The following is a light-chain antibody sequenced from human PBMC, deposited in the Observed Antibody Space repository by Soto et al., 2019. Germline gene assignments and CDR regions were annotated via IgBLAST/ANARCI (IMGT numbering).Light chain of an antibody. Sequence: QSVLTQPPSVSGAPGQRVTISCTGSSSNIGAGYDVQWYQQLPGAAPKLLIFDNSNRPSGVPDRFSGSRSGTSASLAITGLQAEDEADYFCQSYDISLSVSVIFGGGTKLTVL. J-gene: IGLJ2*01. CDR1: SSNIGAGYD. V-gene: IGLV1-40*01. CDR2: DNS. CDR3: QSYDISLSVSVI.